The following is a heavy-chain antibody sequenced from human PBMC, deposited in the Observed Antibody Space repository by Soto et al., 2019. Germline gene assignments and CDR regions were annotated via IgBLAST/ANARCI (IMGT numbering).Heavy chain of an antibody. D-gene: IGHD3-10*01. CDR2: ILYDGSDK. V-gene: IGHV3-30*18. Sequence: QVQLVESGGGVVQPGRSLRLSCAASGFTFSNYGMHWVRQAPGKGLEWVAFILYDGSDKYFADSVKGRFTISRDNSKNTRDLKMNSLRAEDTAVYYCAKDRIVMIRGVMNYYGMDVWGQGTKVNVSS. J-gene: IGHJ6*02. CDR3: AKDRIVMIRGVMNYYGMDV. CDR1: GFTFSNYG.